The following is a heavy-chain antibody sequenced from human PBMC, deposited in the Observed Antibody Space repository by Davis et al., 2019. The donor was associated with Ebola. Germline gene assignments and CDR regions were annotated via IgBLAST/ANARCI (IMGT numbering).Heavy chain of an antibody. D-gene: IGHD3-16*02. CDR2: INPSGGST. V-gene: IGHV1-46*01. J-gene: IGHJ4*02. Sequence: AASVKVSCKASGYTFTSYYMHWVRQAPGQGLEWMGIINPSGGSTSYAQKFQGRVTMTRDTSTSTVYMELRSLRSEDTAVYYCARGDYIWGSYRHLDYWGQGTLVTVSS. CDR3: ARGDYIWGSYRHLDY. CDR1: GYTFTSYY.